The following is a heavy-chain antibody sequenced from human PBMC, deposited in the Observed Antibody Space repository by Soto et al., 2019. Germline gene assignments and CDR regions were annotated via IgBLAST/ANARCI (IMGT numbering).Heavy chain of an antibody. V-gene: IGHV1-46*01. Sequence: GASVKVSCKASGYTFTSYYMHWVRQAPGQGLEWMGIINPSGGSTSYAQKFQGRVTMTRDTSTSTVYMELSSLRSEDTAVYYCATVPFADYYYMDVWGKGTTVTVSS. CDR1: GYTFTSYY. D-gene: IGHD3-16*01. CDR2: INPSGGST. J-gene: IGHJ6*03. CDR3: ATVPFADYYYMDV.